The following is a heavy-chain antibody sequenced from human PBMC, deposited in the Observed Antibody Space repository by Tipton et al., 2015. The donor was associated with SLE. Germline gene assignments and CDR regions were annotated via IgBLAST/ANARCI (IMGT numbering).Heavy chain of an antibody. Sequence: TLSLTCTVSGGSISSSSYYWSWIRQPPGKGLEWIGEINHSGSTNYNPSLKSRVTISVDTSKNQFSLKLSSVTAADTAVYYCARGRESVFWGQGTMVTVSS. CDR1: GGSISSSSYY. V-gene: IGHV4-39*07. CDR3: ARGRESVF. J-gene: IGHJ3*01. CDR2: INHSGST.